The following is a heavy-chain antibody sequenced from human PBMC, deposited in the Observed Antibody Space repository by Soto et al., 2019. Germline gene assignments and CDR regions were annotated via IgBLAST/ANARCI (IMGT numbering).Heavy chain of an antibody. V-gene: IGHV1-18*01. J-gene: IGHJ4*02. CDR1: GYTFTRYG. Sequence: QVQLLQSGAEVKKPGASVRVSCKTSGYTFTRYGVSWVRQAPGQGPEWMGWISGYNGNTKEAHKFEGRVILTTETAANTAHMALRSLTSNDTAVYYCARGSAYSTPWSFDSWGQGTLVTVSS. CDR2: ISGYNGNT. CDR3: ARGSAYSTPWSFDS. D-gene: IGHD2-8*01.